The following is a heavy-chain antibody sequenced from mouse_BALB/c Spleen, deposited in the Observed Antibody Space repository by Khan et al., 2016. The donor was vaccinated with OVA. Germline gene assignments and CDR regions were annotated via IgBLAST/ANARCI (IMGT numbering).Heavy chain of an antibody. CDR3: ARSGYGNPFAY. CDR1: GYTFTSYY. J-gene: IGHJ3*01. V-gene: IGHV1S81*02. Sequence: QVQLQQPGAELVKPGTSVKISCKASGYTFTSYYMYWVKQRPGQGLEWIGGINPINGDSNFNEKFKSKATLTVDKSSSTAYMQLGILTSEDSAVDYCARSGYGNPFAYWGQGTLVTVSA. D-gene: IGHD2-1*01. CDR2: INPINGDS.